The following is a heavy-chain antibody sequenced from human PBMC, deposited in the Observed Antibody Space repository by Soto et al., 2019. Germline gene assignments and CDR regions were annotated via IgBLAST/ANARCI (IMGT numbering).Heavy chain of an antibody. CDR1: GFTFTSSA. D-gene: IGHD5-12*01. V-gene: IGHV1-58*01. CDR2: IVVGSGNT. J-gene: IGHJ3*02. CDR3: AAKSVRGYSGYGPGAFDI. Sequence: SVKVSCKASGFTFTSSAVQWVRQARGQRLEWIGWIVVGSGNTNYAQKFQERVTITRDMSTSTAYMELSSLRSEDTAVYYCAAKSVRGYSGYGPGAFDIWGQGTMVTVSS.